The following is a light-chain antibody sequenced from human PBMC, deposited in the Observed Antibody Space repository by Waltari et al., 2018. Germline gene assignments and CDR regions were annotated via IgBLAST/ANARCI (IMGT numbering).Light chain of an antibody. CDR1: QSLTKRY. J-gene: IGKJ2*01. CDR2: GAS. CDR3: QQDGSSVLDT. V-gene: IGKV3-20*01. Sequence: VLTQSPGTLSLSPGERATLSCRASQSLTKRYLAWYQQKPGQAPRLLIYGASSRAAGIPDRCSGSGSGTDFTLTISRLEPEDFAVYYWQQDGSSVLDTFGQGTKLEIK.